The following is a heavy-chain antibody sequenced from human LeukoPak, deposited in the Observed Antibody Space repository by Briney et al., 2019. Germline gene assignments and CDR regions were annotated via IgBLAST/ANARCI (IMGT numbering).Heavy chain of an antibody. V-gene: IGHV4-59*01. CDR1: GDSISSNH. CDR2: ISYSGST. CDR3: ARVGRGDHTWGSYSCDH. D-gene: IGHD3-16*01. J-gene: IGHJ4*02. Sequence: SQTLSLTCTVSGDSISSNHWSWIRQPPGKGREWIGYISYSGSTSYNPSLKSRVTISVDTSKNQFSLKLSSVTAADTAVYYCARVGRGDHTWGSYSCDHWGQGTLVTVSS.